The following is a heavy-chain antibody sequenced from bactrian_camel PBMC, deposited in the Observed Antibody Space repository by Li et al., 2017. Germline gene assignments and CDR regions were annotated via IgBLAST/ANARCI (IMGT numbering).Heavy chain of an antibody. D-gene: IGHD1*01. V-gene: IGHV3S6*01. CDR2: IDSNGDT. CDR1: GFTFSSYC. Sequence: HVQLVESGGDLAQPGGALRLSCAASGFTFSSYCMGWFRQAPGKEREGVAVIDSNGDTTYADSVKGRFTISKDSGKNTLYLQMNSLKPEDTAMYYCAADEYNHGLAWRQYQHWGQGTQVTVS. J-gene: IGHJ4*01. CDR3: AADEYNHGLAWRQYQH.